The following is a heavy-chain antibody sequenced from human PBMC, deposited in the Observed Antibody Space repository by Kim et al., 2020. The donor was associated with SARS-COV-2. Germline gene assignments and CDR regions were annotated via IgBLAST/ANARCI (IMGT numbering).Heavy chain of an antibody. D-gene: IGHD5-18*01. CDR3: ARPVGYSYGYIDS. V-gene: IGHV4-39*01. Sequence: SETLSLTCTVSGDSIISDTYYWGWIRQPPGKGLEWIASVHYSGSPNYSPSLKSRVTISVDTSKNQFSLKLSSVTAADTAVYYCARPVGYSYGYIDSWGQGTLVTVSS. CDR1: GDSIISDTYY. J-gene: IGHJ4*02. CDR2: VHYSGSP.